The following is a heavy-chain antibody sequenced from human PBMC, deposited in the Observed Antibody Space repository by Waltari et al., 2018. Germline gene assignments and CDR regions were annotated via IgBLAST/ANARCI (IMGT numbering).Heavy chain of an antibody. V-gene: IGHV4-39*01. J-gene: IGHJ3*01. CDR3: ARQSHSFYYHTNGYFWHGFDV. CDR2: IYDEGRT. D-gene: IGHD3-22*01. Sequence: QVQLQESGPGLAKPSETLSLTCTVSGVSITSSDYYWGWVRQPPGKALEWVGTIYDEGRTYYNPSPRSQVTISRDTSKNEFSLTRSSVTAADTALFFCARQSHSFYYHTNGYFWHGFDVWGPGAMVTVSS. CDR1: GVSITSSDYY.